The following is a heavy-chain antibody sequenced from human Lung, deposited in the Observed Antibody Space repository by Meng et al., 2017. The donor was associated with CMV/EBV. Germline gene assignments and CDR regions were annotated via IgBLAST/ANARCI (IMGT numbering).Heavy chain of an antibody. Sequence: GESXKISCAASGFTFSSYAMHWVRQAPGKGLEWVAVISYDGSNKYYADSVKGRFTISRDNSKNTLYLQMNNLRAEDTAVYYCARDPYDFWSGYRSLDYWGQGTLVTVSS. CDR1: GFTFSSYA. V-gene: IGHV3-30-3*01. CDR2: ISYDGSNK. J-gene: IGHJ4*02. D-gene: IGHD3-3*01. CDR3: ARDPYDFWSGYRSLDY.